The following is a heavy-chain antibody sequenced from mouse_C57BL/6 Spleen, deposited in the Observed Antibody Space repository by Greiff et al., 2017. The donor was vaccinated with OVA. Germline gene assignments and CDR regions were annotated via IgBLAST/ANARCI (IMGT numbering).Heavy chain of an antibody. J-gene: IGHJ2*01. D-gene: IGHD3-2*02. CDR2: INPSNGGT. CDR1: GYTFTSYW. Sequence: QVHVKQPGTDLVKPGASVKLSCKASGYTFTSYWMHWVKQRPGQGLEWIGNINPSNGGTNYNEKFKSKATLTVDKSSSTAYMQLSSLTSEDSAVYYCARLGSSGYKALYFDYWGQGTTLTVSS. CDR3: ARLGSSGYKALYFDY. V-gene: IGHV1-53*01.